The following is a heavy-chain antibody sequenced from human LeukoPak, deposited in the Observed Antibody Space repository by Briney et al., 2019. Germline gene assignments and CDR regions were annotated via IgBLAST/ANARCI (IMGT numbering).Heavy chain of an antibody. V-gene: IGHV3-21*01. Sequence: PGGSLRLSCAASGFTFSSYDMTWVRQAPGKGLEWVSSISSSSYIYYADSVKGRFTISRDNAKNSLYLQMNSLRAEDTAVYYCASGSGDYGSGSYEIWGQGTMVTVSS. CDR2: ISSSSYI. CDR1: GFTFSSYD. D-gene: IGHD3-10*01. CDR3: ASGSGDYGSGSYEI. J-gene: IGHJ3*02.